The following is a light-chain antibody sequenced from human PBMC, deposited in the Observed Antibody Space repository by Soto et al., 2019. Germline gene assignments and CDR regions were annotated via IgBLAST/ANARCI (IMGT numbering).Light chain of an antibody. Sequence: IVLTHSPGTLSLSPGERATLSCRASQSVSSSYLAWYQQKPGQAPRLLIYDTSTRATGVPARFSGSRSGPEFTLTITRLEPEDFAVYYCQLYGRSITFGQGTRLE. V-gene: IGKV3-20*01. CDR3: QLYGRSIT. J-gene: IGKJ5*01. CDR1: QSVSSSY. CDR2: DTS.